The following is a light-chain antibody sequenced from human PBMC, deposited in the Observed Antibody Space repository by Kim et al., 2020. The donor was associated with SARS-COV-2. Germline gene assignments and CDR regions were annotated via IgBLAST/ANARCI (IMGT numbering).Light chain of an antibody. Sequence: SMSPGERATLSCRASQSVDRCLAWYQQKPGQSPSLLIYDISTRATGIPARFSGSGSGTEFTLTISSLQSEDFAVYYCQQYNDWPLTFGGGTKLEI. CDR1: QSVDRC. CDR2: DIS. J-gene: IGKJ4*01. CDR3: QQYNDWPLT. V-gene: IGKV3-15*01.